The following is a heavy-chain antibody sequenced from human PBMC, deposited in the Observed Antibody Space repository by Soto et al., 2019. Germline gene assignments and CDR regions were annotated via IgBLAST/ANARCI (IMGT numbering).Heavy chain of an antibody. Sequence: ASVKVSCKASGGTFSSYTISWVRQAPGQGLEWMGRIIPILGIANYAQKFQGRVTITADKSTSTAYMELSSLRSEDTAVYYCARSRGVVVVVAATPIGWFDPWGQGTLVTVSS. V-gene: IGHV1-69*02. D-gene: IGHD2-15*01. J-gene: IGHJ5*02. CDR1: GGTFSSYT. CDR3: ARSRGVVVVVAATPIGWFDP. CDR2: IIPILGIA.